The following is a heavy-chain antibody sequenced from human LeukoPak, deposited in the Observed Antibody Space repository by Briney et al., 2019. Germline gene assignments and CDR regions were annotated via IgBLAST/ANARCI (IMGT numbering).Heavy chain of an antibody. D-gene: IGHD3-22*01. CDR3: AGGEYYYDSSGYFDY. J-gene: IGHJ4*02. CDR1: GFTFSSYS. Sequence: GGSLRLSCAASGFTFSSYSMNWVRQAPGKGLEWVSSISSSSSYIYYADSVKGRFTISRDNSKNTLYLQMNSLRAEDTAVYYCAGGEYYYDSSGYFDYWGQGTLVTVSS. V-gene: IGHV3-21*01. CDR2: ISSSSSYI.